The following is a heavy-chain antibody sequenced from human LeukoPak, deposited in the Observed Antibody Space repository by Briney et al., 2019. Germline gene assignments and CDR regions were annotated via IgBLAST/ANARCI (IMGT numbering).Heavy chain of an antibody. CDR3: ARDKRGSGWYRDYYYYMDV. V-gene: IGHV4-61*02. J-gene: IGHJ6*03. CDR1: GGSISSGSYY. CDR2: IYTSGST. D-gene: IGHD6-19*01. Sequence: SQTLSLTCTVSGGSISSGSYYWGWIRQPAGKGLEWIGRIYTSGSTNYNPSLKSRVTISVDTSKNQFSLKLSSVTAADTAVYYCARDKRGSGWYRDYYYYMDVWGKGTTVTISS.